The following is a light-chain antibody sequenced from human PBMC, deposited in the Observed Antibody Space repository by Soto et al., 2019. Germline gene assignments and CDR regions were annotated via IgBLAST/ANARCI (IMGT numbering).Light chain of an antibody. CDR1: QGINMW. V-gene: IGKV1-5*03. J-gene: IGKJ1*01. CDR2: KAS. Sequence: DIQMTQSPSTLSASVGDRVTIPCRASQGINMWLAWYQQKAGGAPKLLISKASTVQSGVPSRFSGSGSGTELTLTISSLQPDDVATYFCQQYSDYPWTFGQGTKVEI. CDR3: QQYSDYPWT.